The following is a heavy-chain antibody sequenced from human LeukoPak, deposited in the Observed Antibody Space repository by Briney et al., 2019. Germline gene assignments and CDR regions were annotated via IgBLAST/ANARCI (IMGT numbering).Heavy chain of an antibody. V-gene: IGHV4-34*01. Sequence: NPSETLSLTCAVYGGSFSGYYWSWIRQPPGKGLEWIGEINHSGSTNYNPSLKSRVTISVDKSKNQFSLKLSSVTAADTAVYYCARSDRPPPGIPVAGIDPYGMDVWGQGTTVTVSS. D-gene: IGHD6-19*01. J-gene: IGHJ6*02. CDR1: GGSFSGYY. CDR2: INHSGST. CDR3: ARSDRPPPGIPVAGIDPYGMDV.